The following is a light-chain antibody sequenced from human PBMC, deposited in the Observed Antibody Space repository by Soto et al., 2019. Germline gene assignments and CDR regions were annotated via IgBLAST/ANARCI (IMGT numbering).Light chain of an antibody. CDR1: QTILISW. CDR2: KGS. V-gene: IGKV1-5*03. Sequence: DVQMTQSPSTLSASVGDKVTITCRASQTILISWLAWFQQRPGKAPKVLIYKGSTLASGVSSRFSGSGSGTEFTLTISSLQPDDFATYFCQHYAPQAPWTFGHGTRVE. J-gene: IGKJ1*01. CDR3: QHYAPQAPWT.